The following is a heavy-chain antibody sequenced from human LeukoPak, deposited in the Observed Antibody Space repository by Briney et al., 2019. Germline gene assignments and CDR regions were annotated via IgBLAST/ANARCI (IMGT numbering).Heavy chain of an antibody. CDR1: NGSFSNYY. J-gene: IGHJ6*03. CDR2: IFSSESSNT. Sequence: PSETLSLTCSVSNGSFSNYYWGWIRQPPGKRLEWIGYIFSSESSNTNYNPALNGRVTISVDTYKNQFSLTLNSVTAADTAVYYCERAGDGYYYYYYMDVWGKGTTVTVSS. V-gene: IGHV4-59*08. D-gene: IGHD5-24*01. CDR3: ERAGDGYYYYYYMDV.